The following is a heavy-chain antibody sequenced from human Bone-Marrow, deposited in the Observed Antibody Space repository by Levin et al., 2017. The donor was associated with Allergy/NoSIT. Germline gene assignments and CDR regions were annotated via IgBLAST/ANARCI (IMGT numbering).Heavy chain of an antibody. CDR2: ISSGSSYI. J-gene: IGHJ4*02. CDR1: GFPFNSYS. CDR3: ARDFKSLIEWLRWGYFDV. D-gene: IGHD5-12*01. Sequence: PGGSLRLSCAASGFPFNSYSMKWVRQAPGKGLEWVSSISSGSSYIYYADSVKGRFTISRDNAKNSLYLQMNSLRAEDTAVYYCARDFKSLIEWLRWGYFDVWGQGTLVTVSS. V-gene: IGHV3-21*01.